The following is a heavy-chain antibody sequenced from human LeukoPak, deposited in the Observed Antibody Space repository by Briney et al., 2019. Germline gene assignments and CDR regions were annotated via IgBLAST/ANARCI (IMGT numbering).Heavy chain of an antibody. J-gene: IGHJ4*02. Sequence: PSETLSLTCTVSGGSISSYYLSWIRQPPGKGLEWIGYIYYSGSTNYNPSLKSRVTISVDTSKNQFSLKLSSVTAADTAVYYCARRTAAGNYFDYWGQGTLVTVSS. CDR2: IYYSGST. V-gene: IGHV4-59*08. CDR1: GGSISSYY. D-gene: IGHD6-13*01. CDR3: ARRTAAGNYFDY.